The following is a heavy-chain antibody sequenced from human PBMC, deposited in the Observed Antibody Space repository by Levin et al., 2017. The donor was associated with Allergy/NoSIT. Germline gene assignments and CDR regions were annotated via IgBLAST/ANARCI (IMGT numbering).Heavy chain of an antibody. Sequence: GESLKISCAASGFTFSSYGMHWVRQAPGKGLEWVAVISYAGSSRYYEDSVKGRFTISRDNPKNTLFLQMDSLTSEDTAVYYCARAGCSGGSCPNRVDYWGQGTLVTVST. CDR2: ISYAGSSR. CDR3: ARAGCSGGSCPNRVDY. CDR1: GFTFSSYG. J-gene: IGHJ4*02. D-gene: IGHD2-15*01. V-gene: IGHV3-30*03.